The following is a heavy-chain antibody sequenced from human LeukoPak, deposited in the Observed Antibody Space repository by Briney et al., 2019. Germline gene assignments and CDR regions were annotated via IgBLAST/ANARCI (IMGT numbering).Heavy chain of an antibody. J-gene: IGHJ6*02. V-gene: IGHV3-11*01. D-gene: IGHD6-19*01. CDR1: GFTFSDYY. Sequence: PGGSLRLSCAASGFTFSDYYMSWIRQAPGKGLECVSYISSSGSTIYYADSVKGRFTISRDNAKNSLYLRMNSLRAEDTAVYYCARDRVAVAAQEDYGMDVWGQGTTVTVSS. CDR3: ARDRVAVAAQEDYGMDV. CDR2: ISSSGSTI.